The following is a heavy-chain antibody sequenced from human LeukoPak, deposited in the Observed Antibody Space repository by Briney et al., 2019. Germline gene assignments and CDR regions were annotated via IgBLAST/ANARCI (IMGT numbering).Heavy chain of an antibody. CDR1: GFTFDDYA. J-gene: IGHJ4*02. V-gene: IGHV3-9*01. CDR3: AKLREWELPDLFDY. D-gene: IGHD1-26*01. Sequence: GGSLGLSCAASGFTFDDYAMHWVRQAPGKGLEWVSGISWNSGSIGYADSVKGRFTISRDNAKNSLYLQMNSLRAEDTAVYYCAKLREWELPDLFDYWGQGTLVTVSS. CDR2: ISWNSGSI.